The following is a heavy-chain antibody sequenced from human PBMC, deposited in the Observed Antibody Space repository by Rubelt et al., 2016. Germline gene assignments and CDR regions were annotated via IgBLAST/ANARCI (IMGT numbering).Heavy chain of an antibody. CDR3: ATGGDFGVVIPNWFDP. CDR2: IIPIFGTA. CDR1: GGTFSSYA. J-gene: IGHJ5*02. Sequence: QVQLVQSGAEVKKPGSSVKVSCKASGGTFSSYAISWVRQAPGHGLEWMGGIIPIFGTANYAQKFQGRVTITAEESTSTAYMELSSLRSEDTAVYYGATGGDFGVVIPNWFDPWGQGTLVTVSS. V-gene: IGHV1-69*01. D-gene: IGHD3-3*01.